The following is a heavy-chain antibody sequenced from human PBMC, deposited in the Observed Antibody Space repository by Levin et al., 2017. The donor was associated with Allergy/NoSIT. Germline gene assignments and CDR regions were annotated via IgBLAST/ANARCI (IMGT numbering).Heavy chain of an antibody. CDR3: ARLYDFFSGFRRGSRFDP. CDR1: GGSFNKYY. Sequence: SPTLSLPCAVYGGSFNKYYWSWIRQPPGKGLEWIGEINHSGSTNYNPSLKSRVTISVDTSKNQFSLDLTSVTAADTAVYYCARLYDFFSGFRRGSRFDPWGQGTLVTVSS. CDR2: INHSGST. D-gene: IGHD3-3*01. V-gene: IGHV4-34*01. J-gene: IGHJ5*02.